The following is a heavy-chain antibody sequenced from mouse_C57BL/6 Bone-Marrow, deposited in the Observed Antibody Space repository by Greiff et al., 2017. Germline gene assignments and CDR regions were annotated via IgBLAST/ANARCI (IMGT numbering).Heavy chain of an antibody. V-gene: IGHV1-53*01. CDR2: IDPSNGDT. J-gene: IGHJ2*01. CDR1: GYTFTSYW. CDR3: ARWRLSCYLDD. D-gene: IGHD3-3*01. Sequence: QVQLQQSGAELVRPGSSVKLSCKASGYTFTSYWMHWVKQRPRQGLDWIGNIDPSNGDTNYNEKFKGKDTLTVDKSSRTAYMQLRILTSTYSAVYYYARWRLSCYLDDWGPGTTLTGSS.